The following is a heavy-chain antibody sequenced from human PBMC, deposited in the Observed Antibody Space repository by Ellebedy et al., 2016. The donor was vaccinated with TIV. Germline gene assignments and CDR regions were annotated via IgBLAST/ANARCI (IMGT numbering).Heavy chain of an antibody. J-gene: IGHJ4*02. Sequence: PWGSLRLSCAASGFTISSYWMHWVRQAPGKGLVWVSRINSDGSSTSYADSVKGRFTISRDNAKNTLYLQMDSLRAEDTAVYYCARDRWSLHFDYWGQGTLVTVSS. CDR1: GFTISSYW. V-gene: IGHV3-74*01. D-gene: IGHD4-23*01. CDR3: ARDRWSLHFDY. CDR2: INSDGSST.